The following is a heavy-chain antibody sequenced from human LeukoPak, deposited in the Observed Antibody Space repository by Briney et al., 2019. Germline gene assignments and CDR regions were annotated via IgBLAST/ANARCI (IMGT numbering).Heavy chain of an antibody. D-gene: IGHD5-24*01. Sequence: GGSLRLSCAASGFSFSSHWMHWVRQVPGKGLVWVSRINQDGSNTFYADSVKGRFTTSRDNAKNTLYLQMNSLRAEDTAVYYCAREHTDGYNDYFDYWGQGTLVTVSS. J-gene: IGHJ4*02. CDR2: INQDGSNT. CDR3: AREHTDGYNDYFDY. V-gene: IGHV3-74*01. CDR1: GFSFSSHW.